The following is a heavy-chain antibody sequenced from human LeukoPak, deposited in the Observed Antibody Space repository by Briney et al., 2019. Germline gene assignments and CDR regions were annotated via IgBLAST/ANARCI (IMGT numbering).Heavy chain of an antibody. V-gene: IGHV1-18*01. D-gene: IGHD3-22*01. J-gene: IGHJ4*02. CDR1: GYSFTSYS. Sequence: GASVYLSCNSSGYSFTSYSNSWERQAPGPGLELMGLSSTYNGNKTYSQKHQGRGPMTTDTSTTTNYMDLRSIRSRATAMYYYSRVGASYYYDSSGAIVAEYWGQGTLVTVSS. CDR3: SRVGASYYYDSSGAIVAEY. CDR2: SSTYNGNK.